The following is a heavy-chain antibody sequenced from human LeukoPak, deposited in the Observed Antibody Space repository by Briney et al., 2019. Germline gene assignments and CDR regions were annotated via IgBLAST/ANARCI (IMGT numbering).Heavy chain of an antibody. V-gene: IGHV4-34*01. CDR1: SGSFSGYY. D-gene: IGHD4-17*01. CDR2: INHSGST. CDR3: ARGSVPRYGCYYYYYMDV. Sequence: SSETLSLTCAVYSGSFSGYYWSWIRQPPGKGLEWIGEINHSGSTNYNPSLKSRVTISVDTSKNQFSLKLSSVTAADTAVYYCARGSVPRYGCYYYYYMDVWGKGTTVTVSS. J-gene: IGHJ6*03.